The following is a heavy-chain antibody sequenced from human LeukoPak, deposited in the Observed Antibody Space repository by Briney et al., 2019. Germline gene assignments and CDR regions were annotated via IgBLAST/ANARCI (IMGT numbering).Heavy chain of an antibody. CDR1: GFTFSSYE. V-gene: IGHV3-48*03. CDR3: AEFGSSGYYYDY. CDR2: TCTSGRTI. D-gene: IGHD3-22*01. Sequence: GGSLRLSCAASGFTFSSYEMNWVRQAPGKGLEWVSYTCTSGRTIYYADSVKGRFTISRDNAKNSLYLQMNSLRAEDTAAYYCAEFGSSGYYYDYWGQGTLVTVSS. J-gene: IGHJ4*02.